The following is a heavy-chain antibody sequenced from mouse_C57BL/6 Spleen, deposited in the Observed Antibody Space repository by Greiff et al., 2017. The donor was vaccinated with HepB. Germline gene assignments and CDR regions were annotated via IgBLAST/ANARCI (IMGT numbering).Heavy chain of an antibody. Sequence: QVQLKQPGAELVRPGTSVKLSCKASGYTFTSYWMHWVKQRPGQGLEWIGVIDPSDSYTNYNQKFKGKATLTVDTSSSTAYMQLSSLTSEDSAVYYCARGGLLEYYFDYWGQGTTLTVSS. CDR1: GYTFTSYW. V-gene: IGHV1-59*01. D-gene: IGHD3-1*01. CDR2: IDPSDSYT. J-gene: IGHJ2*01. CDR3: ARGGLLEYYFDY.